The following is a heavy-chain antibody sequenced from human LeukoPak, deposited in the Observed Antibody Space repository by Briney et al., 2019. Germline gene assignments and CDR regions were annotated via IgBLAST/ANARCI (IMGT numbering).Heavy chain of an antibody. CDR1: GYTFTGYY. CDR2: INPNSGVT. Sequence: ASVKVSCKASGYTFTGYYMHWVRQAPGQGLEWMGWINPNSGVTYYAQRFQGRVSMTRDTSISTAYMEVSRLRSDDSALYYCARLSTPNLYYFDYWGQGTLVTVSS. V-gene: IGHV1-2*02. CDR3: ARLSTPNLYYFDY. J-gene: IGHJ4*02. D-gene: IGHD3-16*02.